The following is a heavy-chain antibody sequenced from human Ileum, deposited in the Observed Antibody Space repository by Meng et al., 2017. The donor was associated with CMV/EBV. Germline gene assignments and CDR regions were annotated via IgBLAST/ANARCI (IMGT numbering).Heavy chain of an antibody. Sequence: VPLQESGPGLGKPSETLSLICTVSGDSMNDYFWTWIRQPAGKGLEWIGRIYSNGATNYNPSLQSRVTMSIDTSKNQFSLKVTSVTAADTAVYYCARWGSGMSPTADWFDPWGQGTLVTVSS. J-gene: IGHJ5*02. CDR3: ARWGSGMSPTADWFDP. CDR2: IYSNGAT. D-gene: IGHD2-15*01. CDR1: GDSMNDYF. V-gene: IGHV4-4*07.